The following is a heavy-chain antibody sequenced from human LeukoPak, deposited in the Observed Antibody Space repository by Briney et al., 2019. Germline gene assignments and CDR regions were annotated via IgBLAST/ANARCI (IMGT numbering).Heavy chain of an antibody. Sequence: GGSLRLSCAASGFTFSDHYMSWIRQAPGKGPESVAYISARAAIIYYVDSVRGRFTVSADNAKNSLYLQMNSLRPEDTALYYCARGGDYAGVAALLDLWGQGTLVTVSS. CDR3: ARGGDYAGVAALLDL. CDR1: GFTFSDHY. V-gene: IGHV3-11*01. CDR2: ISARAAII. D-gene: IGHD4-23*01. J-gene: IGHJ4*02.